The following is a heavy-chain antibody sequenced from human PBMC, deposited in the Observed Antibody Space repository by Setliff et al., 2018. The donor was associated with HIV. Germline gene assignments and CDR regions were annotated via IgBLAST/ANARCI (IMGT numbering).Heavy chain of an antibody. V-gene: IGHV1-69-2*01. D-gene: IGHD2-2*01. Sequence: ASVKVSCKASGYTFTDYYMHWVQQAPGKGLEWMGRVDPEDGETIYAEKFQGRVTITADTSTDTAYMELSSLRSEDTAVYYCATRKDIVVVPAAPGDYYYMDVWGKGTTVTVSS. CDR1: GYTFTDYY. CDR3: ATRKDIVVVPAAPGDYYYMDV. J-gene: IGHJ6*03. CDR2: VDPEDGET.